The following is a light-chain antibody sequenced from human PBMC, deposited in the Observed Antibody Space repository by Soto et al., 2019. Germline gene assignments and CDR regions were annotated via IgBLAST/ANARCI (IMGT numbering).Light chain of an antibody. CDR2: GAS. V-gene: IGKV3-15*01. CDR1: QSVSSN. J-gene: IGKJ5*01. CDR3: QQYNNWPLT. Sequence: EIVMTQSPATLSVSPGERATLSCRASQSVSSNLAGYQQKPGQAPRLLIYGASPRAPGIPARFSGSGSGTEFTLTISSLQSEDCAVYYCQQYNNWPLTFGQGTRLEIK.